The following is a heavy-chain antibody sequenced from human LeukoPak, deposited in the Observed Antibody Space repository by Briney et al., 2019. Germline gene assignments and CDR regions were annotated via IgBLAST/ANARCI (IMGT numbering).Heavy chain of an antibody. V-gene: IGHV1-69*05. CDR2: IIPIFGTA. CDR1: GGTFSSYA. CDR3: ASVTGSNSSGWYFNYYYYYMDV. D-gene: IGHD6-19*01. Sequence: SVKVSCKASGGTFSSYAISWVRQAPGQGLEWMGGIIPIFGTANYAQKFQGRVTITTNESTSTAYMELSSLRSEDTAVYYCASVTGSNSSGWYFNYYYYYMDVWGKGTTVTVSS. J-gene: IGHJ6*03.